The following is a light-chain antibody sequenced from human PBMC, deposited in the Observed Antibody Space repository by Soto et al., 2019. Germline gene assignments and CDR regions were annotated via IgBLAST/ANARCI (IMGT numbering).Light chain of an antibody. CDR3: SSYTSGSTVV. CDR2: DVS. CDR1: SSDVGGYNY. Sequence: QSALTQPASVSGSPGQSITISCTGTSSDVGGYNYVSWYQQHPGKAPKLLIYDVSNRPSGVSNRFSGSKSGNTASLTISGLQAEDEADYYCSSYTSGSTVVFGGGTKL. J-gene: IGLJ2*01. V-gene: IGLV2-14*01.